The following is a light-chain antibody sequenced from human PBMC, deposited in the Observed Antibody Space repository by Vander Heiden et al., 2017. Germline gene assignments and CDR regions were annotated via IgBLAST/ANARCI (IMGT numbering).Light chain of an antibody. Sequence: FMLTQPHSVSESPGKTVTISCTRSSGSIASAYVQWYQQRPGSSPTTVIYEDNRRPSGVPHRFAASIDSSYNSASLTISGLKTDDEADYYCQSYDSTSVVFGGGTKLTGL. CDR1: SGSIASAY. J-gene: IGLJ2*01. V-gene: IGLV6-57*01. CDR3: QSYDSTSVV. CDR2: EDN.